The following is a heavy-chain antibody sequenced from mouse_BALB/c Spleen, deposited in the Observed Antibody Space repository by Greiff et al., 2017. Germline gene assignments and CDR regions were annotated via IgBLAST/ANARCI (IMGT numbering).Heavy chain of an antibody. CDR1: GYTFTSYW. V-gene: IGHV1S22*01. CDR2: IYPGSGST. CDR3: TRSVGDY. J-gene: IGHJ4*01. Sequence: LQQPGSELVRPGASVKLSCKASGYTFTSYWMHWVKQRPGQGLEWIGNIYPGSGSTNYDEKFKSKATLTADTSSSTAYMQLSSLTSEDSAVYYCTRSVGDYWGQGTSVTVSS.